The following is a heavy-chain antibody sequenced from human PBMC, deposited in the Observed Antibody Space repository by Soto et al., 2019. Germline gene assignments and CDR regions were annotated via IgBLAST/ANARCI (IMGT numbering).Heavy chain of an antibody. D-gene: IGHD1-20*01. CDR2: IYSGGGTT. J-gene: IGHJ5*02. Sequence: EVQLVESGGGLVQPGGSLRLSCAASGFTFSANYMSWVRQAPGKGLEWVSVIYSGGGTTYYADSVKGRFTISRDNSKNTLYLQMDSLRAEDTAVYYCAREGFITGTTGDSWGQGTLVTVSS. CDR1: GFTFSANY. CDR3: AREGFITGTTGDS. V-gene: IGHV3-66*01.